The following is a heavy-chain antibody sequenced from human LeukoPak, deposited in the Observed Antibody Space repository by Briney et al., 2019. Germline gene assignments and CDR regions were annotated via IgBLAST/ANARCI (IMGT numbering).Heavy chain of an antibody. CDR1: GGIFSTYG. CDR3: ASRIAAAGTVPDY. V-gene: IGHV1-69*13. Sequence: SVKVSCKASGGIFSTYGFHWVRQAPGQGLEWLGGIIPIFHTSHYARKFQDRVMISADESTSTVYMELSSLRSEDTAVYYCASRIAAAGTVPDYWGQGTLVTVSS. CDR2: IIPIFHTS. D-gene: IGHD6-13*01. J-gene: IGHJ4*02.